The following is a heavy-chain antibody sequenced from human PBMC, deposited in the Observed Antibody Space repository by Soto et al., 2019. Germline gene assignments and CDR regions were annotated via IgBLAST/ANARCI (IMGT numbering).Heavy chain of an antibody. D-gene: IGHD1-7*01. CDR2: ISYDGSNK. J-gene: IGHJ4*02. V-gene: IGHV3-30*18. CDR1: GFTFGSYG. CDR3: AKVHPLGGTGTTFRSPIDY. Sequence: GGSLRLSCAASGFTFGSYGMHWVRQAPGKGLEWVAVISYDGSNKYYADSVKGRFTISRDNSKNTLYLQMNSLGAEDTAVYYCAKVHPLGGTGTTFRSPIDYWGQGTLVTVSS.